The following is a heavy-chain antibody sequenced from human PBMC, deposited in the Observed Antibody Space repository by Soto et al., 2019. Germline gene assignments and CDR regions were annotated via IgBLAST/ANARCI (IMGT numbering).Heavy chain of an antibody. CDR1: GYTFTTYA. CDR3: ARDFGRSDP. Sequence: QVQLVQSGAEVKKPGASVNVSCKASGYTFTTYAFSWVRQAPGQGLEWMGWISPYNGNTVYAQSLQGRVTMTTDTSTSTADMELSNLRSDDTAVYYCARDFGRSDPWGQGTLVTVSS. J-gene: IGHJ5*02. D-gene: IGHD3-10*01. V-gene: IGHV1-18*01. CDR2: ISPYNGNT.